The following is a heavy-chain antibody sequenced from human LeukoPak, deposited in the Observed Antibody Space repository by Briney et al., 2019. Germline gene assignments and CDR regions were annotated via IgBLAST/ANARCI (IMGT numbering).Heavy chain of an antibody. Sequence: ASVNVSCKASGYTFYGYYMHWVRQAPGQGLEWMGWINPNSGGTNYAQKFQGRVTMTRDTSISTAYMELSRLRSDDTAVSYCARDSYDSSGYYYWGQGTLVTVSS. J-gene: IGHJ4*02. V-gene: IGHV1-2*02. D-gene: IGHD3-22*01. CDR3: ARDSYDSSGYYY. CDR1: GYTFYGYY. CDR2: INPNSGGT.